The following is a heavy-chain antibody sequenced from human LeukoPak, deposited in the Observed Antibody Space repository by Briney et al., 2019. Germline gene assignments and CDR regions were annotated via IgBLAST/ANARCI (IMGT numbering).Heavy chain of an antibody. CDR3: AKDGYYYGSGSYRMDV. Sequence: GGSLRLSCAASGFSLSSYAMHWVRQAPGKGLEWVAVIWYGGSNKYYADSVKGRFTISRDNSKNTLYLQMNSLRAEDTAVYYCAKDGYYYGSGSYRMDVWGKGTTVTVSS. V-gene: IGHV3-30*02. CDR1: GFSLSSYA. D-gene: IGHD3-10*01. J-gene: IGHJ6*04. CDR2: IWYGGSNK.